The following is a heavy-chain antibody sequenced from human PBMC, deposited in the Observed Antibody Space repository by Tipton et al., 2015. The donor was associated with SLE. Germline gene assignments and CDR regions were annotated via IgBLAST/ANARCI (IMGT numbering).Heavy chain of an antibody. Sequence: SLRLSCTASGFTFGDYAMSWVRQAPGKGLEWVGFIRSNTYGGTTEYAASVKGRFTISRDDSKSIAYLQMNSLKTEDTAVYYCTRAVYYDFDYYGMDVWGQGTTVTVSS. CDR3: TRAVYYDFDYYGMDV. J-gene: IGHJ6*02. CDR1: GFTFGDYA. D-gene: IGHD3-3*01. CDR2: IRSNTYGGTT. V-gene: IGHV3-49*04.